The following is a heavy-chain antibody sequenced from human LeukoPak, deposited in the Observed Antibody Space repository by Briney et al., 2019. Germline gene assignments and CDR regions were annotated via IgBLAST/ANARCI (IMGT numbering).Heavy chain of an antibody. Sequence: GASVRVSCKASGYSFPSFDINWVRQATGQGLEWVGWMNPSSGNSGYAQKFQGRVTMTRNTSINTAYMELSGLRCEGTAVYYCARVTRYYYGMDVWGQGTTVTVSS. CDR1: GYSFPSFD. V-gene: IGHV1-8*02. CDR2: MNPSSGNS. J-gene: IGHJ6*02. CDR3: ARVTRYYYGMDV.